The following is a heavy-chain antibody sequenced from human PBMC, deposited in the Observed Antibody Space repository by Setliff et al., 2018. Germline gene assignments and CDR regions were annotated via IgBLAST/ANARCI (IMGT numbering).Heavy chain of an antibody. J-gene: IGHJ6*02. D-gene: IGHD5-18*01. V-gene: IGHV4-59*01. CDR2: IYHNGNT. Sequence: SETLSLTCTVSGGSISPYFWSWIRQPPGKGLEWIGYIYHNGNTNFNPSLKSRVTMSVDTSKNQFALNLRSVTAADTAVYYCVRDRTAYSYGLDVWGQGTTVT. CDR1: GGSISPYF. CDR3: VRDRTAYSYGLDV.